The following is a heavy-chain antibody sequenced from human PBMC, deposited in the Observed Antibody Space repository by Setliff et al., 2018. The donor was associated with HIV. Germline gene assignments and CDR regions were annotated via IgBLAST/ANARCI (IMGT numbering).Heavy chain of an antibody. V-gene: IGHV3-15*07. CDR3: TTASWYNSDY. Sequence: LRLSCAASGFTFSNAWMNWVRQAPGKGLEWVARLRSKIDGGTTEYAAPVKGRFTISRDDSINTLYLQMNSLKTEDTAVYYCTTASWYNSDYWGQGTLVTVSS. CDR1: GFTFSNAW. CDR2: LRSKIDGGTT. J-gene: IGHJ4*02. D-gene: IGHD6-13*01.